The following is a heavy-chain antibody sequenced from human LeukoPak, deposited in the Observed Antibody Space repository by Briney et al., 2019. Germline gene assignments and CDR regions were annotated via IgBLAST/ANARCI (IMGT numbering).Heavy chain of an antibody. CDR2: IWYDGSYK. CDR3: ATRASYYDILTGPDAFDI. D-gene: IGHD3-9*01. J-gene: IGHJ3*02. V-gene: IGHV3-33*01. Sequence: GGSLRLSCAASGFTFSAYGMHWVRQAPGRGLEWVAVIWYDGSYKHYADSVEGRFTISRDNSKNTLYLQMNSLRAEDTAVYYCATRASYYDILTGPDAFDIWGQWTMVTVSS. CDR1: GFTFSAYG.